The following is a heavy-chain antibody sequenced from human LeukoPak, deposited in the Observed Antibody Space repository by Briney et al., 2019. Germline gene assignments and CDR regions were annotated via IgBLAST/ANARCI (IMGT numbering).Heavy chain of an antibody. J-gene: IGHJ4*02. CDR1: GFTFSDYS. Sequence: PGGSLRLSCAASGFTFSDYSFNWVRQAPGKGLEWVSYISSSGSPIYYAGSLKGRFTISRDNAKNSLYLQMNSLRAEDTAVYYCVRDPPRTVPGIDFDYWGQGTLVTVSS. CDR2: ISSSGSPI. D-gene: IGHD6-19*01. CDR3: VRDPPRTVPGIDFDY. V-gene: IGHV3-48*01.